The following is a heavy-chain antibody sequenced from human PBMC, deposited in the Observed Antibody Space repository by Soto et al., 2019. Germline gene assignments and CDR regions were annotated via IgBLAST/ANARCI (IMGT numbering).Heavy chain of an antibody. J-gene: IGHJ4*02. CDR2: ISYDGSNK. CDR3: AKASAADTGQGYFDY. V-gene: IGHV3-30*18. D-gene: IGHD6-13*01. CDR1: GFTFSSYG. Sequence: SLRLSCAASGFTFSSYGMHWVLQAPGKGLEWVAVISYDGSNKYYADSVKGRFTISRDNSKNTLYLQMNSLRAEDTAVYYCAKASAADTGQGYFDYWGQGTLVTVSS.